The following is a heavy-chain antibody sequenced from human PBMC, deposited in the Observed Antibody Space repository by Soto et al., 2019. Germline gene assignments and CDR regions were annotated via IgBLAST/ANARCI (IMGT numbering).Heavy chain of an antibody. V-gene: IGHV1-2*02. CDR3: ARGAPSITSVGVVT. J-gene: IGHJ5*02. Sequence: ASVQVSCQAAGYTFPGYYMHWVRQAPGQGLEWIGWINPNSGGTNYAQTVQGRVTMTRDTSISTAYMGLSRMRSDDTAVYYWARGAPSITSVGVVTWGQGTLVTVSS. CDR2: INPNSGGT. CDR1: GYTFPGYY. D-gene: IGHD3-3*01.